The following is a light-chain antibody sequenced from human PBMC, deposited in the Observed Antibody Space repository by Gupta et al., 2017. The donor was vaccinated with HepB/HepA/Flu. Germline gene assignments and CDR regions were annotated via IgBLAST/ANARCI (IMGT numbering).Light chain of an antibody. J-gene: IGLJ3*02. CDR3: QVWDSSSDQRV. Sequence: SSVLTPPPSLSVAPGKTARITCGGNNIGSKSVNWYQQKPGQAPVMVVYDDSGRPAGIAERFSGSNSGKTATLIIGRVEAGEEADYCWQVWDSSSDQRVFGGGTKLTVL. CDR1: NIGSKS. V-gene: IGLV3-21*03. CDR2: DDS.